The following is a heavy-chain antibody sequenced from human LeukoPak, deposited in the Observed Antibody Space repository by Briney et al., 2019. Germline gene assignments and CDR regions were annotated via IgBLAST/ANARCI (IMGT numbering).Heavy chain of an antibody. CDR3: ARGAVDTAMAVDI. CDR1: GYTFTSYD. J-gene: IGHJ3*02. V-gene: IGHV1-2*02. CDR2: INPNSGGT. Sequence: ASVKVSCKASGYTFTSYDINWVRQATGQGLEWMGWINPNSGGTNYAQKFQGRVTMTRDTSISTAYMELSRLRSDDTAVYYCARGAVDTAMAVDIWGQGTMVTVSS. D-gene: IGHD5-18*01.